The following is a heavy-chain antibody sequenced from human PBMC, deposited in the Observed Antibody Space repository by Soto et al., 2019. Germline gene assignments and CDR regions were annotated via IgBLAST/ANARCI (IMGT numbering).Heavy chain of an antibody. D-gene: IGHD3-9*01. J-gene: IGHJ4*01. CDR1: GYTFTSYA. CDR2: INAGNGNT. Sequence: ASVKVSCKASGYTFTSYAMHWVRQAPGQRLEWMGWINAGNGNTKYSQKFQGRLTITRDTSASTAYRERSSLRSEDTSVYYCGRNLIDSDILTAHSMASYFDSWGQGTXVTVSS. CDR3: GRNLIDSDILTAHSMASYFDS. V-gene: IGHV1-3*01.